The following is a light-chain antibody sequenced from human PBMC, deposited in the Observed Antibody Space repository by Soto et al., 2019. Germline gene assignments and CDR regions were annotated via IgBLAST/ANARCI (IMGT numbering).Light chain of an antibody. CDR1: SSDVVCYNY. CDR2: DVS. Sequence: QSALTQPASVSGSPGQSITISCTGTSSDVVCYNYVSWYQQHPGKAPKLMIYDVSTRPSGVSYRFSGSKSGNTASLTISGAEAEDESDYYCCSYTTSSADVFGTGTKLTVL. CDR3: CSYTTSSADV. V-gene: IGLV2-14*01. J-gene: IGLJ1*01.